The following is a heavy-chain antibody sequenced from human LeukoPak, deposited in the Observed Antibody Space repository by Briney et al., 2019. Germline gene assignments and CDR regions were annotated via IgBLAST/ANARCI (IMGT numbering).Heavy chain of an antibody. D-gene: IGHD6-13*01. CDR3: ASGIAAAGYYYYYYGMDV. CDR1: GGSISSSSYY. Sequence: PSETLSLTCTVSGGSISSSSYYWGWIRQPPGKGLEWIGSIYYSGSTYYNPSLKSRVTISVDTSKNQFSLKLSSVTAADTAVYYRASGIAAAGYYYYYYGMDVWGQGTTVTVSS. CDR2: IYYSGST. J-gene: IGHJ6*02. V-gene: IGHV4-39*01.